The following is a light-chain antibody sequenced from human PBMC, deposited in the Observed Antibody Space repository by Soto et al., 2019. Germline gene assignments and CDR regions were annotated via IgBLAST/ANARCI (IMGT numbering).Light chain of an antibody. Sequence: DIQMTQSPSTLSASVGDRVTITCRASQSISGGLAWYQQKPGTAPKLLIYDASILQSGVPSRFSGSGSGTEFTLTVSSLHPDDFATYYCQQFDNSPSAFGQGTKVEIK. CDR1: QSISGG. CDR2: DAS. CDR3: QQFDNSPSA. J-gene: IGKJ1*01. V-gene: IGKV1-5*01.